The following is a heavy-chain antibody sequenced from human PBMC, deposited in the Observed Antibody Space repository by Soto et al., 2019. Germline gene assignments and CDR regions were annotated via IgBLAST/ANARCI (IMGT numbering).Heavy chain of an antibody. CDR1: SGSISSSNW. Sequence: QVQLQESGPGLVKPSGTLSLTCAVSSGSISSSNWWSWVRQPPGKGLEWIGEIYHSGSTNYNPSLTSRVTISVDKSKNQFSLKLSSVTAADTAVYYCASLYCSSTSCYTHFDYWGQGTLVTVSS. CDR2: IYHSGST. V-gene: IGHV4-4*02. J-gene: IGHJ4*02. D-gene: IGHD2-2*01. CDR3: ASLYCSSTSCYTHFDY.